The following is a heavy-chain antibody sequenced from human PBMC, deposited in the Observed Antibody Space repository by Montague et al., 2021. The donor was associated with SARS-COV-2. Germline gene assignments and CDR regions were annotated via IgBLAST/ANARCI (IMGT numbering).Heavy chain of an antibody. V-gene: IGHV4-31*03. CDR1: GGSISNGCYF. CDR2: IYKSGTT. D-gene: IGHD3-10*01. CDR3: ARDLGGIDV. Sequence: TLSLTCTVSGGSISNGCYFWNWIRQHPGKGLEWIGYIYKSGTTQHNPSVKRRVSLAVDTYKNQFSLNLRAATAADTALYDCARDLGGIDVWGQGTMVTVSS. J-gene: IGHJ6*02.